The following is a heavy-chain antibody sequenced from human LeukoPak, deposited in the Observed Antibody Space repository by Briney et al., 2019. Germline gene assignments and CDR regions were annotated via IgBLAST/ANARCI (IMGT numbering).Heavy chain of an antibody. D-gene: IGHD3-10*01. J-gene: IGHJ4*02. CDR1: RFTISSNA. CDR2: ISGSGGST. V-gene: IGHV3-23*01. Sequence: PGGCLRVARGGSRFTISSNAMSWVRQAPGKGLEWVSAISGSGGSTYYADSVKGRFTISRDNSKNTLYLQMNSLRAEDTAVYYCAWMSSYGSGSLDLAYWGQGTLVTVSS. CDR3: AWMSSYGSGSLDLAY.